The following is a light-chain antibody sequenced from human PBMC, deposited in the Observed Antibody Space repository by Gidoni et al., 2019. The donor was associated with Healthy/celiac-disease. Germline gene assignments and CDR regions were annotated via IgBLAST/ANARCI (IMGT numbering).Light chain of an antibody. CDR3: QQYNSYPWT. V-gene: IGKV1-5*03. CDR1: QSISSW. Sequence: DIQMTQSPSTLSASVGDRVTITCRASQSISSWLAWYQQKPGKAPKLLIYKASSLESGVPSRFSGSVSGTEFTLTISSLQPDDFATYYCQQYNSYPWTFGPGTKVEI. J-gene: IGKJ1*01. CDR2: KAS.